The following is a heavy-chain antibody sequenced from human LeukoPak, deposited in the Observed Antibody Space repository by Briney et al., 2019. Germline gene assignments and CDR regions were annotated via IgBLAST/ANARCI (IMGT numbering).Heavy chain of an antibody. Sequence: PGGSLRLSCAASGFTFSSYAMSWVRQAPGQGLVWVSAISGSGGSTYYADSVKGRFTISRDNSKNTLYLQMNSLRAEDTAVYYCAQHAGVGATRFYFDYWGQGTLVTVSS. J-gene: IGHJ4*02. CDR2: ISGSGGST. V-gene: IGHV3-23*01. CDR3: AQHAGVGATRFYFDY. D-gene: IGHD1-26*01. CDR1: GFTFSSYA.